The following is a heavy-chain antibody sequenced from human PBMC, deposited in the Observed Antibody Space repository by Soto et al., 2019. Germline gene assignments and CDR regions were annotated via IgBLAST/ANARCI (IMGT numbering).Heavy chain of an antibody. CDR3: AKVQQWTLFDF. CDR2: TDGSGGAT. CDR1: GFTFSTSA. V-gene: IGHV3-23*01. D-gene: IGHD6-19*01. Sequence: LRLSCAASGFTFSTSAMSWVRQAPGTGLEWVSATDGSGGATYYADSVKGRFTISRDNSKNTLSLQMNSLRAEDTAVYYCAKVQQWTLFDFWGQGTLVTVSS. J-gene: IGHJ4*02.